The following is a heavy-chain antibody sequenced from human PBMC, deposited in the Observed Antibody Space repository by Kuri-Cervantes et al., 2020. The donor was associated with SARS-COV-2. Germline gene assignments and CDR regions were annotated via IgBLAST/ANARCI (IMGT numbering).Heavy chain of an antibody. CDR2: FYTTERI. V-gene: IGHV4-61*02. J-gene: IGHJ4*02. D-gene: IGHD5-18*01. CDR1: GASISNGSYY. Sequence: LRLSCSVSGASISNGSYYWSWIRQPAGKGLEWIGRFYTTERINYNPSLKSRVTISVDTSKNQFSLRLTSVTAADTAVYYCARDVVHTYGWRAFDYWGQGSLVTVSS. CDR3: ARDVVHTYGWRAFDY.